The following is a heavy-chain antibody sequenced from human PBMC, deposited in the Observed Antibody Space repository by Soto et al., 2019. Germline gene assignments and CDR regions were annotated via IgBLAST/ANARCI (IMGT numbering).Heavy chain of an antibody. J-gene: IGHJ6*02. CDR1: GYTFISYG. CDR2: ISGYNGNT. CDR3: ARDGQWLVRSYYYGLGV. D-gene: IGHD6-19*01. Sequence: QVQLVQSGVEVKKPGASVKVSCKASGYTFISYGISWVRQAPGQGLEWMGWISGYNGNTNYAQKFQGRLTMTTDASTSTAYMEVRSLRSDDTAVYYCARDGQWLVRSYYYGLGVWGQGTTVTVAS. V-gene: IGHV1-18*01.